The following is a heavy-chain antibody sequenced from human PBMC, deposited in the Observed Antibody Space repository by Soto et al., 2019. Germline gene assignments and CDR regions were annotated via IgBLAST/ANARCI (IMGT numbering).Heavy chain of an antibody. V-gene: IGHV3-23*01. CDR3: AKEYSWNECFDF. J-gene: IGHJ4*02. D-gene: IGHD1-20*01. Sequence: PGGSLRLSCAASGFSFSSYAISWVRQAPGKGLEWVSTMSGTSVTTYYADSVKGRFTISRDNSENTLFLQMNSLRAEDTAIYYCAKEYSWNECFDFWGQGTPVTVSS. CDR2: MSGTSVTT. CDR1: GFSFSSYA.